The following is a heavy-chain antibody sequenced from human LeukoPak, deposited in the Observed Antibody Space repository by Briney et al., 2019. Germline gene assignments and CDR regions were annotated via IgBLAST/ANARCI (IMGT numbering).Heavy chain of an antibody. V-gene: IGHV3-23*01. CDR3: AKGAQYDFWSGYTLEYFDV. J-gene: IGHJ4*02. CDR1: GFTFSSYA. D-gene: IGHD3-3*01. Sequence: GGSLRLSCAASGFTFSSYAMNWVRQAPGKGLAWVSFISGSGSSTHYADSVKGRFTISRDNSNNTLYLQINSLRADDTAAYYCAKGAQYDFWSGYTLEYFDVWGKGTLVTVSS. CDR2: ISGSGSST.